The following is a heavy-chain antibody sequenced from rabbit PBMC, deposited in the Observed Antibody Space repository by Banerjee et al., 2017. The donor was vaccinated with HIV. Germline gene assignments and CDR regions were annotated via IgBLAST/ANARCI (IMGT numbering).Heavy chain of an antibody. CDR1: GFSFSSSYW. CDR2: IYAGSSGNT. CDR3: ARDLAGVIGWNFNF. Sequence: QEQLEESGGDLVKPEGSLTLTCTASGFSFSSSYWICWVRQAPGKGLECIACIYAGSSGNTYYANWAKGRFTISRTSSTTVSLQMTSLTAADTATYFCARDLAGVIGWNFNFWGPGTLVTVS. V-gene: IGHV1S45*01. J-gene: IGHJ4*01. D-gene: IGHD4-1*01.